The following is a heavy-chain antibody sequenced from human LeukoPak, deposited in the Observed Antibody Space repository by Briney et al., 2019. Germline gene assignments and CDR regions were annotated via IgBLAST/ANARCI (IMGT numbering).Heavy chain of an antibody. V-gene: IGHV4-34*01. CDR2: INHSGST. CDR1: GGSFSGYY. CDR3: ARLGTVTTDY. J-gene: IGHJ4*02. D-gene: IGHD4-11*01. Sequence: PSETLSLTCAVYGGSFSGYYWSWIRQPPGKGLEWIGEINHSGSTNYNPSLKSRVTISVDTSKNQFSLKLSSVTAADTAVYYCARLGTVTTDYWGQGTLVTVSS.